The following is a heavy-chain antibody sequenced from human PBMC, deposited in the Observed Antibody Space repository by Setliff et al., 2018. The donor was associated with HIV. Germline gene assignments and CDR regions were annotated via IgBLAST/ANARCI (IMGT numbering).Heavy chain of an antibody. J-gene: IGHJ3*02. CDR3: ARVYYDSPWAFDI. CDR1: GSTLSSYW. V-gene: IGHV3-74*01. D-gene: IGHD3-22*01. CDR2: INSDGGST. Sequence: GGSLRLSCAASGSTLSSYWMHWVRQTPGKGLVWVSRINSDGGSTTYADSVKGRFTMSRDNAKNTLYLQMNSLRAEDTAVYYCARVYYDSPWAFDIWGQGTMVTVSS.